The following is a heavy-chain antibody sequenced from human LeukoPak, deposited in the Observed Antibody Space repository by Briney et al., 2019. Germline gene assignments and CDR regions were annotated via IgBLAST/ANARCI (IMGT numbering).Heavy chain of an antibody. CDR1: GFTFRSYA. Sequence: QPGGSLRLSCAASGFTFRSYAMSWVRQAPGKGLEWVSANSGSGGSTYYADSVKGRFTISRDNSKNTLYLQMNSLRAEDTAVYYCAKRSSGWYLYFDYWGQGTLVTVSS. V-gene: IGHV3-23*01. CDR2: NSGSGGST. J-gene: IGHJ4*02. CDR3: AKRSSGWYLYFDY. D-gene: IGHD6-19*01.